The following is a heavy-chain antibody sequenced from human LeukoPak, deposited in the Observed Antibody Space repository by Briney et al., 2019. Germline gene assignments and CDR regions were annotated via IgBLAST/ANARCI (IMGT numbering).Heavy chain of an antibody. CDR2: IFWSGTT. CDR3: ARAFQYNYGRGPFDY. V-gene: IGHV4-59*01. Sequence: PSETLSLTCIVSGVSISNFYWSWIRQPPGKGLEWIGHIFWSGTTIHNPSLTSRLTISIDTSRSQFSLKLNSVTAADTAIYYCARAFQYNYGRGPFDYWGQGSLVTVSP. J-gene: IGHJ4*02. CDR1: GVSISNFY. D-gene: IGHD5-24*01.